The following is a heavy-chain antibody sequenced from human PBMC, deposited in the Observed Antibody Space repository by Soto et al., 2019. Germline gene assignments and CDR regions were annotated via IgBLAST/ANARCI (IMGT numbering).Heavy chain of an antibody. D-gene: IGHD6-13*01. V-gene: IGHV1-18*01. J-gene: IGHJ4*02. CDR2: ISAYNGNT. CDR3: ARDLAAAGAVDC. CDR1: GYTFTNYA. Sequence: QVQLVQSGAEVKKPGASVKVSCKASGYTFTNYAFSWVRQAPGQGLEWMGWISAYNGNTNYPQKLQGRVTMTTDTTTTTAYMEPRSLRSDDTAVYYCARDLAAAGAVDCWGQGTRVTVSS.